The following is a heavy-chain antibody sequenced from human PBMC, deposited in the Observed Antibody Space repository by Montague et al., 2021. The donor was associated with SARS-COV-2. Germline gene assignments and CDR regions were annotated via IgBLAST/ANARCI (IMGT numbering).Heavy chain of an antibody. CDR2: IYYTWET. CDR3: ARFWSGYLDK. CDR1: GGSIRSYC. D-gene: IGHD3-3*01. J-gene: IGHJ4*02. V-gene: IGHV4-59*01. Sequence: SETLSLTCSFSGGSIRSYCWSWIRLPPGQPLELLGYIYYTWETTPNPSLKSRVTISVDTSRSQFSLRLTSGTAADTAVSFCARFWSGYLDKWGQGTLVTVSS.